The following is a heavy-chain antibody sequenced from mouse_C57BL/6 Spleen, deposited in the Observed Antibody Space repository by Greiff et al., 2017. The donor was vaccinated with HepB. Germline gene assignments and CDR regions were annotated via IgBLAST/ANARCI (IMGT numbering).Heavy chain of an antibody. CDR1: GYAFTNYL. V-gene: IGHV1-54*01. Sequence: QVQLQQSGAELVRPGTSVKVSCKASGYAFTNYLIEWVKQRPGQGLEWIGVINPGSGGTNYNEKFKGKATLTADKSSSTAYMNLSSLASEDSAVYCCARKGLNGYSLFAYWGQGTLVTVSA. D-gene: IGHD2-3*01. CDR2: INPGSGGT. J-gene: IGHJ3*01. CDR3: ARKGLNGYSLFAY.